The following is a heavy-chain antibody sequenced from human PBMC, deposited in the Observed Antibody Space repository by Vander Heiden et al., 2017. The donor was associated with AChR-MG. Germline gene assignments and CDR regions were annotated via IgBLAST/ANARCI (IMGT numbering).Heavy chain of an antibody. V-gene: IGHV3-30-3*01. CDR3: ARDDRGYSYAHFYYYYGMDV. CDR2: ISYDGSNK. J-gene: IGHJ6*02. D-gene: IGHD5-18*01. CDR1: GFTFSSYH. Sequence: VQLVESGGGVVQPGRSLRLSCAASGFTFSSYHMHGVRRAPGKGLEWVAVISYDGSNKYYADSVKGRFTSSRDNSKNTLYLQMNSLRAEDTAVYYCARDDRGYSYAHFYYYYGMDVWGQGTTVTVSS.